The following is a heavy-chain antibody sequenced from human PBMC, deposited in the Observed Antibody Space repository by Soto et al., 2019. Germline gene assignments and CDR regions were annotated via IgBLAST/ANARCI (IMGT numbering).Heavy chain of an antibody. J-gene: IGHJ4*02. CDR3: AKDRLAGGFDY. CDR2: ISNTAITK. Sequence: GGSLRLSCVASGFSFSDYSMTWMRQAPGEGLDFVALISNTAITKYYTDSVKGRFTISRDNSRNTVYLQMNSLRADDTAVYYCAKDRLAGGFDYWGQGTLVTVSS. CDR1: GFSFSDYS. D-gene: IGHD3-16*01. V-gene: IGHV3-11*01.